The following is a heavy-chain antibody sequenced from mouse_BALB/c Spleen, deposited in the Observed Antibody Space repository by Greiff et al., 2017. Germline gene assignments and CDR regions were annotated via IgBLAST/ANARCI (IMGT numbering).Heavy chain of an antibody. J-gene: IGHJ3*01. Sequence: EVKLMESGPGLVKPSQSLSLTCSVTGYSITSGYYWNWIRQFPGNKLEWMGYISYDGSNNYNPSLKNRISITRDTSKNQFFLKLNSVTTEDTATYYCARDDRYDLAYWGQGTLVTVSA. CDR1: GYSITSGYY. V-gene: IGHV3-6*02. D-gene: IGHD2-14*01. CDR3: ARDDRYDLAY. CDR2: ISYDGSN.